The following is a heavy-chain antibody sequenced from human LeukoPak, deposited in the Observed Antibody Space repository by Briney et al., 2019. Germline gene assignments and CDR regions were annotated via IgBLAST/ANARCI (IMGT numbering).Heavy chain of an antibody. CDR1: GFTFSSYN. Sequence: GGSLRLSCAASGFTFSSYNMNWVRQAPGKGLEWVSSTTSSSSYIYYADSVKGRFTISRDNAKNSLYLQMNSLRAEDTAVYYCARDGIVSYYDFWSGYLPYYYYYYYMDVWGKGTTVTVSS. J-gene: IGHJ6*03. V-gene: IGHV3-21*01. CDR3: ARDGIVSYYDFWSGYLPYYYYYYYMDV. D-gene: IGHD3-3*01. CDR2: TTSSSSYI.